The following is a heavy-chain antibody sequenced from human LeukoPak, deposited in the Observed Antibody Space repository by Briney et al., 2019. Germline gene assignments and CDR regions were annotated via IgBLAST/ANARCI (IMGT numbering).Heavy chain of an antibody. CDR3: TTHKWELLLFDY. CDR1: GFTFTNAW. D-gene: IGHD1-26*01. J-gene: IGHJ4*02. Sequence: GGSLRLSCTASGFTFTNAWMTWVRQAPGKGLEWVGRIKSKTDGGTTDYAAPVKGRFTISRDDSKNTLYLQMNSLKTEDTAVYYCTTHKWELLLFDYWGQGTLVTVSS. V-gene: IGHV3-15*01. CDR2: IKSKTDGGTT.